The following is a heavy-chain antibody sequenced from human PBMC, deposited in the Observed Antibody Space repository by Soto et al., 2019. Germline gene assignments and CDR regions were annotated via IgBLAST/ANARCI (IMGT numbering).Heavy chain of an antibody. Sequence: GASVKVSCKASGGTFSSHAISWVRQAPGRGLEWMGGIIPIFGTTNYAQNFRARVTITADESTSKAYMELSSLTSEDTAVYYCGSVGYCSSTNCLFYYYHYGLDVWGQGTTVTVSS. CDR3: GSVGYCSSTNCLFYYYHYGLDV. J-gene: IGHJ6*02. CDR2: IIPIFGTT. D-gene: IGHD2-2*03. CDR1: GGTFSSHA. V-gene: IGHV1-69*13.